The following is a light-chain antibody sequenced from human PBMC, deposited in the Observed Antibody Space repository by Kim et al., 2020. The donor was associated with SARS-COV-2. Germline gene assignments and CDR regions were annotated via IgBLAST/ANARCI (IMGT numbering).Light chain of an antibody. J-gene: IGLJ2*01. CDR2: KDS. V-gene: IGLV3-25*03. Sequence: SSELTQPPSVSVSPGQTARITCSGDALPKQYAYCYQQKPGQAPVLVIYKDSERPSGIPERFSGSSSGTTVTLTISGVQAEDEADYYCQSADSSGTYVVFGGGTQLTV. CDR3: QSADSSGTYVV. CDR1: ALPKQY.